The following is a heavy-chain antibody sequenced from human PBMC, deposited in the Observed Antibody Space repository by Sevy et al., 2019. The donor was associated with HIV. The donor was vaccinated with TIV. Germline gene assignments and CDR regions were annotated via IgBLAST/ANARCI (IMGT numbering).Heavy chain of an antibody. CDR2: IKSKTDGGTT. Sequence: GGSLRLSCAASGFTFSNAWMSWVRQAPGKGLEWVGRIKSKTDGGTTDYAEPVKGRFTISRDDSKNTLYLQMNSLKTEDTAVYYCTTLSYYYDSSGYYYSDYWGQGTLVTVSS. V-gene: IGHV3-15*01. J-gene: IGHJ4*02. CDR1: GFTFSNAW. D-gene: IGHD3-22*01. CDR3: TTLSYYYDSSGYYYSDY.